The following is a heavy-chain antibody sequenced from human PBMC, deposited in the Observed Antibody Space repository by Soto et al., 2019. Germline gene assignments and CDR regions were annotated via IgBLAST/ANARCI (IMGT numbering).Heavy chain of an antibody. D-gene: IGHD3-22*01. J-gene: IGHJ5*02. CDR1: GYSFTSYW. CDR2: IDPSDSYT. Sequence: PGESLKISCKGSGYSFTSYWISWVRQMPGKGLEWMGRIDPSDSYTNYSPSFQGHVTISADKSISTAYLQWSSLKASDTAMYYCARHVSSMGSGYNWFDPWGQGTLVTVSS. V-gene: IGHV5-10-1*01. CDR3: ARHVSSMGSGYNWFDP.